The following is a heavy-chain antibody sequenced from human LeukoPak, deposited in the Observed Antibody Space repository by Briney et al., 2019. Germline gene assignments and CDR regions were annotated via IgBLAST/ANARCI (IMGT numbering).Heavy chain of an antibody. CDR3: ARVPDYGWGSYRYGYFDY. D-gene: IGHD3-16*02. CDR1: GGSISSYY. CDR2: IYYSGST. J-gene: IGHJ4*02. Sequence: SETLSLTCTVSGGSISSYYWSWIRQPPGKGLEWIGYIYYSGSTNYNPSLKSRVTIPVDTSKNQFSLKLSSVTAADTAVYYCARVPDYGWGSYRYGYFDYWGQGTLVTVSS. V-gene: IGHV4-59*01.